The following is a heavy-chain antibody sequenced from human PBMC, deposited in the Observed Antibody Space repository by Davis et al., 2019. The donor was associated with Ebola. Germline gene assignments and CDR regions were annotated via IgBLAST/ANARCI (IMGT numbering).Heavy chain of an antibody. D-gene: IGHD6-13*01. CDR3: ARVAAAAGTGFDP. V-gene: IGHV4-59*12. CDR2: IYSSGST. Sequence: PSETLSLTCTVSGGSISSYYWSWIRQPPGKGLEWIGYIYSSGSTNYNPSLKSRFTMSVDTSKNQFSLKLSSVTAADTAVYYCARVAAAAGTGFDPWGQGTLVTVSS. CDR1: GGSISSYY. J-gene: IGHJ5*02.